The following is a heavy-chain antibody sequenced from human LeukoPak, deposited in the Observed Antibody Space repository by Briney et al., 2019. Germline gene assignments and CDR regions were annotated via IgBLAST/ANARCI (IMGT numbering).Heavy chain of an antibody. CDR1: GFTFDDHG. CDR3: AKSGLNRFDY. Sequence: GGSLRLSCAASGFTFDDHGMNWVRHVPGKGLEWVSGINWNGGSTGYADSVKGRFTISRDNSKNTLYLQMNSLRAEDTAVYYCAKSGLNRFDYWGQGTLVTVSS. D-gene: IGHD2-15*01. CDR2: INWNGGST. J-gene: IGHJ4*02. V-gene: IGHV3-20*04.